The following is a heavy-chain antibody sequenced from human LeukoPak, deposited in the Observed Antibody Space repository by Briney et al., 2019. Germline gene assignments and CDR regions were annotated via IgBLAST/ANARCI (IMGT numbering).Heavy chain of an antibody. V-gene: IGHV3-30*14. CDR2: ISYDGSNK. CDR1: GFTFSSYA. D-gene: IGHD6-13*01. J-gene: IGHJ6*02. CDR3: AREGVDSWYPYYYYGMDV. Sequence: GGSLRLSCAASGFTFSSYAMHWVRQAPGKGLEWVAVISYDGSNKYYADSVKGRFTISRDNSKNTLYLQMNSLRAEDTAVYYCAREGVDSWYPYYYYGMDVWGQGTTVTVSS.